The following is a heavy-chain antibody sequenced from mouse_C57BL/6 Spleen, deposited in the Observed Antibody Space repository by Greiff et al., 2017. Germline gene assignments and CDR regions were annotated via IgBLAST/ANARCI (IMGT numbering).Heavy chain of an antibody. J-gene: IGHJ4*01. D-gene: IGHD2-4*01. Sequence: EVNLVESGGGLVQPKGSLKLSCAASGFSFNTYAMNWVRQAPGKGLEWVARIRSKSNNYATYYADSVKDRFTISRDDSESMLYLQMNNLKTEDTAMYYCVRGNYDPRGFAMDYWGQGTSVTVSS. CDR3: VRGNYDPRGFAMDY. V-gene: IGHV10-1*01. CDR1: GFSFNTYA. CDR2: IRSKSNNYAT.